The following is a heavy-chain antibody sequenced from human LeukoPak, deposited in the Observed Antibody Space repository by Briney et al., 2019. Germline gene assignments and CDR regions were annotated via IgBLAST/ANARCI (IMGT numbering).Heavy chain of an antibody. V-gene: IGHV3-23*01. CDR2: ISGHGGP. CDR1: GFTFITYT. Sequence: GGSLGLSCAASGFTFITYTMAWVRQAPGGGLEWVSGISGHGGPYYADSVRGRFAISRDNSKSTLYLQMNSLRAEDTAVYYCAKDFGRNLGGPGSWGRGTLVIVSS. CDR3: AKDFGRNLGGPGS. D-gene: IGHD1-14*01. J-gene: IGHJ5*02.